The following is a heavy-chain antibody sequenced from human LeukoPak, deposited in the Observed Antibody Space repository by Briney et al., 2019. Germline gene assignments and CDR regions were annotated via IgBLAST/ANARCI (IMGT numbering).Heavy chain of an antibody. Sequence: GGSLRLSCAASGFTFSSYGMHWIRQAPGKGLEWVSYISSSGSTIYYADSVKGRFTISRDNAKNSLYLQMNSLRAEDTAVYYCARDHVAGGVDYWGQGTLVTVSS. J-gene: IGHJ4*02. CDR3: ARDHVAGGVDY. CDR2: ISSSGSTI. V-gene: IGHV3-48*04. CDR1: GFTFSSYG. D-gene: IGHD6-19*01.